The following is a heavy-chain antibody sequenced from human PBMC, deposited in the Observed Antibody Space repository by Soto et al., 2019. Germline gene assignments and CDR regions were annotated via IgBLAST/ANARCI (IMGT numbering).Heavy chain of an antibody. J-gene: IGHJ5*02. CDR1: GGSISSSSYY. CDR2: IYYSGST. V-gene: IGHV4-39*01. Sequence: SETLSLTCTVSGGSISSSSYYWGWIRQPPGKGLEWIGSIYYSGSTYYNPSLKSRVTISVDTSKKQFSLKLSSVTAADTAVYYCARLSHYDILTGYPNWFDPWGQGTLVTVS. D-gene: IGHD3-9*01. CDR3: ARLSHYDILTGYPNWFDP.